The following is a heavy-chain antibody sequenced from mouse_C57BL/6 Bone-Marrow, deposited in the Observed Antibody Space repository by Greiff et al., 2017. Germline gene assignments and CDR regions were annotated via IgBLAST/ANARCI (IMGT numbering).Heavy chain of an antibody. CDR1: GYTFTSYW. CDR2: IDPSDSYT. CDR3: ADGSSYPWFAY. V-gene: IGHV1-59*01. D-gene: IGHD1-1*01. Sequence: QVQLQQPGAELVRPGTSVKLSCKASGYTFTSYWMHWVKQRPGQGLEWIGVIDPSDSYTNYNQKFKGKATLTVDTSSSTAYMQLSSLTSEDSAVXYCADGSSYPWFAYWGQGTLVTVSA. J-gene: IGHJ3*01.